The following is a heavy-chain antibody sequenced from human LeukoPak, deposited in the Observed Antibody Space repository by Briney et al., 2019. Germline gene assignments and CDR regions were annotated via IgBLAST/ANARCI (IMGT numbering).Heavy chain of an antibody. CDR2: INPNSGGT. D-gene: IGHD4-17*01. J-gene: IGHJ5*02. CDR3: AREVRDYGDGWFDP. CDR1: GYTFTGHY. V-gene: IGHV1-2*02. Sequence: GASVKVSCKASGYTFTGHYMHWVRQAPGQGLEWMGWINPNSGGTNYAQKFQGRVTMTRDTSISTAYMELSRLRSDDTAVYYCAREVRDYGDGWFDPWGQGTLVTVSS.